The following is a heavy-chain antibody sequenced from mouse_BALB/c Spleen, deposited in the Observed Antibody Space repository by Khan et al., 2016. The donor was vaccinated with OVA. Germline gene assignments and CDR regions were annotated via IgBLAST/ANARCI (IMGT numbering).Heavy chain of an antibody. CDR2: INPRSGFT. CDR1: GYTFTSYT. J-gene: IGHJ4*01. Sequence: QXSGAELARPGASVKMSCKASGYTFTSYTMHWVKQRPGQGLEWIGYINPRSGFTNYNQTFKDKATLTADKSSSTAYMQLNSLTSEDSAVYYCARRTTVYAMDFWGQGTSVTVSS. CDR3: ARRTTVYAMDF. D-gene: IGHD1-1*01. V-gene: IGHV1-4*01.